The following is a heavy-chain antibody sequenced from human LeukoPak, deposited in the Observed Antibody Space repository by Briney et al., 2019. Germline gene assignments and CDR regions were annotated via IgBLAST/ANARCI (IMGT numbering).Heavy chain of an antibody. V-gene: IGHV4-30-4*08. CDR3: ARGHYDFWSGYYTQLAGYYFDY. CDR1: GGSISSGDFY. J-gene: IGHJ4*02. D-gene: IGHD3-3*01. Sequence: PSETLSLTCTVSGGSISSGDFYWSWIRQPPGKGLEWGMYIYYSGSTYSNPSLERRATISVDTSKNHFSLNLSSVTAADTAVYYGARGHYDFWSGYYTQLAGYYFDYSGQGTLVTVSS. CDR2: IYYSGST.